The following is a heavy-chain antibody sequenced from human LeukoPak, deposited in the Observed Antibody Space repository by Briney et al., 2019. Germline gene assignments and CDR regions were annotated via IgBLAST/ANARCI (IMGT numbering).Heavy chain of an antibody. CDR2: ISSSGSTI. Sequence: GGSLRLSCAAFGFIFSDYYMTWLRQAPGKGLEWLSYISSSGSTIYYADSVKGRFTISRDNVENSLYLQMNSLRAEDTAVYYCARESYFDSSAYTKFDYWGQGTLVTVSS. V-gene: IGHV3-11*01. D-gene: IGHD3-22*01. CDR3: ARESYFDSSAYTKFDY. J-gene: IGHJ4*02. CDR1: GFIFSDYY.